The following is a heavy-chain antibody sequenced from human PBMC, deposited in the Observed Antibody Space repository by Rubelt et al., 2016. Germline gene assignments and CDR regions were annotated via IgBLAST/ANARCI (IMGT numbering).Heavy chain of an antibody. CDR2: IWYDGSNK. CDR3: ARDHYGELDY. CDR1: G. J-gene: IGHJ4*02. Sequence: GMHWVRQAPGKGLEWVAVIWYDGSNKYYADSVKGRFTISRDNSKNTLYLQMNSLRAEDTAVYYCARDHYGELDYWGQGTLVTVSS. D-gene: IGHD4-17*01. V-gene: IGHV3-33*01.